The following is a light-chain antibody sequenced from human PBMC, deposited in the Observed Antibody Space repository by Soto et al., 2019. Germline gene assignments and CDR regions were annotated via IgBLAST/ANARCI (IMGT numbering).Light chain of an antibody. CDR2: TTS. Sequence: DILMTQSPSSLSASVGDRVTVTCRASQRISTFLNWYQQKPGKAPNLLIYTTSTLHGGVPSRFSGSGSGTDFTLTISSLQPEYFATYYCQQSFTAPWTFGQGTRVEIK. J-gene: IGKJ1*01. V-gene: IGKV1-39*01. CDR1: QRISTF. CDR3: QQSFTAPWT.